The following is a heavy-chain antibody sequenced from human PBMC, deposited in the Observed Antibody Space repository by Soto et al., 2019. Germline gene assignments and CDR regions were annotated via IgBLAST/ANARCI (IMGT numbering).Heavy chain of an antibody. D-gene: IGHD2-21*02. V-gene: IGHV5-51*01. CDR3: ARLSHDCRGNGVYDYCGMDV. CDR2: IYPDDSDT. CDR1: GYSFSTYW. J-gene: IGHJ6*02. Sequence: PGESLKISCKGSGYSFSTYWIGWVRQMPGKGLEWMAMIYPDDSDTRYSPSFQGQVTISADKSISIAYLQWSSRKASDTATYFCARLSHDCRGNGVYDYCGMDVWGQGTTVTVSS.